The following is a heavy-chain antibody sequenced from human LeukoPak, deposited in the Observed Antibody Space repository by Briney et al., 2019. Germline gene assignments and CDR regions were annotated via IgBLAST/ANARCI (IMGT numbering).Heavy chain of an antibody. V-gene: IGHV3-74*01. CDR3: ARLDYGSSGSYEGFDY. CDR2: INSDGSST. Sequence: GGSLRLSCAASGFSFACYSMSWVRQAPGKGLVWVSRINSDGSSTSYADSVKGRFTISRDNAKNTLYLQMNSLRAEDTAVYYCARLDYGSSGSYEGFDYWGQGTLVTVSS. J-gene: IGHJ4*02. CDR1: GFSFACYS. D-gene: IGHD3-22*01.